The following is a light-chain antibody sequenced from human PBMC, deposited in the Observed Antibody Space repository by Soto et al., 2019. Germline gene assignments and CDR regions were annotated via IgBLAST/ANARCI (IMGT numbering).Light chain of an antibody. CDR1: QSVSSNY. CDR2: GAS. V-gene: IGKV3-20*01. J-gene: IGKJ3*01. CDR3: QQYGKSRFI. Sequence: EIVLTQSPGTLSVSPGERVTLSCRASQSVSSNYLAWYQQKPGQAPRLLIYGASSRATGIPDRFSGSGSGTDFTLTISRLEPEDFALYYCQQYGKSRFIFGPGTKVDIK.